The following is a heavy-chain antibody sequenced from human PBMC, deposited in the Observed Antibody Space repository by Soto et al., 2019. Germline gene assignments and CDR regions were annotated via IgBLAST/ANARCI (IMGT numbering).Heavy chain of an antibody. D-gene: IGHD6-13*01. V-gene: IGHV5-10-1*01. J-gene: IGHJ6*02. CDR3: ARDMSGVAAAGNYYYGMDV. Sequence: GESLKISCKGSGYSFTSYWISWVRQMPGKGLEWMGRIDPSDSYTNYSPSFQGHVTISADKSISTAYLQWSSLKASDTAMYYCARDMSGVAAAGNYYYGMDVWGQGTTVTVSS. CDR1: GYSFTSYW. CDR2: IDPSDSYT.